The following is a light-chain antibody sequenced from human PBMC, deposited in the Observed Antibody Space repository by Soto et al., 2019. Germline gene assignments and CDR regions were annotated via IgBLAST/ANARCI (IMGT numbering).Light chain of an antibody. Sequence: EIVLTQSPGTLSLSPGERATLSCRASKSVSSSCFAWYQQKPGQAPRLLIYGASSRATGIPDRFSGSGSGTDFTLTISRLESEDFAVDYCQQYGSSPRDTFGQGTKLEIK. V-gene: IGKV3-20*01. CDR1: KSVSSSC. CDR3: QQYGSSPRDT. J-gene: IGKJ2*01. CDR2: GAS.